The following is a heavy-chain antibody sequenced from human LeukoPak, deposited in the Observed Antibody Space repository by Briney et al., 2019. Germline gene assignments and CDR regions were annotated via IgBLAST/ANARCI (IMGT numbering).Heavy chain of an antibody. CDR1: GGTISSGDYY. CDR3: ARERYYCSTTLCSPDWFDP. Sequence: SETLSLTCTVSGGTISSGDYYWSWIRQPPGKGLEWIGYIYYSGNTYYNPSLKSRVTISVDTSKNQFSLKLSSVTAADTAVYYCARERYYCSTTLCSPDWFDPWGQGTLVTVSS. D-gene: IGHD2-2*01. J-gene: IGHJ5*02. V-gene: IGHV4-30-4*01. CDR2: IYYSGNT.